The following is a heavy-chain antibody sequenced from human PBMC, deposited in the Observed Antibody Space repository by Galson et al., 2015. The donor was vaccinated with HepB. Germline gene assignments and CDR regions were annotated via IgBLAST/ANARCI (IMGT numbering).Heavy chain of an antibody. CDR1: GYTLTELS. D-gene: IGHD2-21*02. Sequence: SVKVSCKVSGYTLTELSMHWVRQAPGKGLEWMGGFDPEDGETIYAQKFQGRVTMTEDTSTDTAYMELSSLRAEDTAVYYCAKELCGGDCYDAFDIWGQGTMVTVSA. CDR3: AKELCGGDCYDAFDI. V-gene: IGHV1-24*01. J-gene: IGHJ3*02. CDR2: FDPEDGET.